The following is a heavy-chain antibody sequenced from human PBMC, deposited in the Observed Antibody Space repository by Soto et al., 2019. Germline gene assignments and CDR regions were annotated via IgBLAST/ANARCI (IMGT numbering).Heavy chain of an antibody. CDR2: ISAYNGHT. J-gene: IGHJ5*02. V-gene: IGHV1-18*04. D-gene: IGHD3-22*01. CDR1: GYTFTSYG. CDR3: ARASRYYYDSSASWFDP. Sequence: ASGKVSCKASGYTFTSYGITWVRQAPGQGLEWMGWISAYNGHTKFAQNLQDRVTMTTDTSTSTAYMELRSLRSDDTAVYYCARASRYYYDSSASWFDPWGQGTLVTVSS.